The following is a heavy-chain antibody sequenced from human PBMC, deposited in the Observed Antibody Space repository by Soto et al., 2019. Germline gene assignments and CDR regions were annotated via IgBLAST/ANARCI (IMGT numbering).Heavy chain of an antibody. Sequence: GGSLRLSCAASGFTFSSYAMSWVRQAPGKGLEWVSAISGSGGSTYYADSVKGRFTISRDNSKNTLYLQMNSLRAEDTAVYYCAKGNTIFGVVPPPPYYYYGMDVWGQGTTVTVSS. J-gene: IGHJ6*02. V-gene: IGHV3-23*01. CDR1: GFTFSSYA. D-gene: IGHD3-3*01. CDR2: ISGSGGST. CDR3: AKGNTIFGVVPPPPYYYYGMDV.